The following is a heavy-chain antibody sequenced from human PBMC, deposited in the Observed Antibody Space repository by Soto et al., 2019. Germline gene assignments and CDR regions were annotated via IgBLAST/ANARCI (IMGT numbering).Heavy chain of an antibody. CDR2: ISSNGGST. D-gene: IGHD4-17*01. Sequence: PGGSLRLSCSASGFTFSSYAMHWVRQAPGKGLEYVSAISSNGGSTYYADSVKGRFTISRDNSKNTLYLQMSSLRAEDTAVYFCVKDPRETMTTVTNWYYWGQGTLVTFSS. V-gene: IGHV3-64D*08. CDR3: VKDPRETMTTVTNWYY. CDR1: GFTFSSYA. J-gene: IGHJ4*02.